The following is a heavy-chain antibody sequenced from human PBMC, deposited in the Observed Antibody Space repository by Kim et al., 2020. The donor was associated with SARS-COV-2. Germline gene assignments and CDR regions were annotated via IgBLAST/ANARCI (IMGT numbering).Heavy chain of an antibody. CDR1: GFTFSTNS. CDR3: AKDRLASGGRGYDY. CDR2: ISGSSGGT. Sequence: GGSLRLSCAASGFTFSTNSMSWVRQVPGKGLQWVATISGSSGGTFYADSVKGRFTISRDNSKNTLYLQMNSLRVEDTALYHCAKDRLASGGRGYDYWGQGSLVTVSS. J-gene: IGHJ4*02. V-gene: IGHV3-23*01. D-gene: IGHD1-26*01.